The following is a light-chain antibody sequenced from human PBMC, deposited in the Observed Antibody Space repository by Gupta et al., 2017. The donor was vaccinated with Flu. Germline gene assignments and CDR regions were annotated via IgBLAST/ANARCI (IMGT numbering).Light chain of an antibody. CDR2: AAS. CDR3: QEYFGYSRT. CDR1: QGISSW. J-gene: IGKJ1*01. Sequence: GDRVTITCRASQGISSWVAWFQQKPGKAPKLLIYAASSLQSGVPSRFSGSGSGTEFTLTITSLQPDDFATYYCQEYFGYSRTFGQGTRVDIK. V-gene: IGKV1D-16*01.